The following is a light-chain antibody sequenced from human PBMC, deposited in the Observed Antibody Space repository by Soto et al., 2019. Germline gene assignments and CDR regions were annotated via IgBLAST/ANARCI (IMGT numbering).Light chain of an antibody. J-gene: IGKJ2*01. CDR1: QSVSSY. Sequence: EIVLTQSPATLSLSPGERATLSCRASQSVSSYLAWDQQKPGQAPRLLIYDTSNRATGIPARFSGSGSGTDFTLTISSLEPEDFVVYFCQQRSNWPPYAFGQGTKVEIK. CDR3: QQRSNWPPYA. V-gene: IGKV3-11*01. CDR2: DTS.